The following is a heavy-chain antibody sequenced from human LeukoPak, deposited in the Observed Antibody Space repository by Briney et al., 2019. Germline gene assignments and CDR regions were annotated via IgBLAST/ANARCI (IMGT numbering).Heavy chain of an antibody. CDR1: GYTFTSYD. CDR2: MNPNSGNT. J-gene: IGHJ6*03. V-gene: IGHV1-8*03. D-gene: IGHD3-3*01. CDR3: ARGLYDFWSGHMGGYYYMDV. Sequence: GASVKVSCKASGYTFTSYDINWVRQATGQGLEWMGWMNPNSGNTGYAQKFQGRVTITRNTSISTAYMELSSLRSEDTAVYYCARGLYDFWSGHMGGYYYMDVWGKGTTVTVSS.